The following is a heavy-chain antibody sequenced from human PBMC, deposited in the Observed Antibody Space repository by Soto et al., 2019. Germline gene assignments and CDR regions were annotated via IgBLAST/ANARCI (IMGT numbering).Heavy chain of an antibody. CDR1: GGTFSSYA. Sequence: QVQLVQSGAEVKKPGSSVKVSCKASGGTFSSYAISWVRQAPGQGLEWMGGIIPIFGTANYAQKFQGRVTITADKSTGPAYMGRSSLRSGGRAVCYWAGGGGADSSSWFDPWGQGTLVTVSS. CDR2: IIPIFGTA. J-gene: IGHJ5*02. V-gene: IGHV1-69*06. D-gene: IGHD6-6*01. CDR3: AGGGGADSSSWFDP.